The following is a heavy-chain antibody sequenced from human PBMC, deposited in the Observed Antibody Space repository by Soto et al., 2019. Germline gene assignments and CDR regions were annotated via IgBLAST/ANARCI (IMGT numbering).Heavy chain of an antibody. CDR3: ASSGGGQKQQPPKYYHGMDV. CDR2: INPNSGGT. CDR1: GYTFTGCY. Sequence: APAKVSCKASGYTFTGCYMHWVRHAPGQGLEWMGWINPNSGGTNYAQKFQGWVTMTRDTSISTAYMELSRLRSDDTAMYYCASSGGGQKQQPPKYYHGMDVWGQGTTVTVSS. J-gene: IGHJ6*02. V-gene: IGHV1-2*04. D-gene: IGHD6-13*01.